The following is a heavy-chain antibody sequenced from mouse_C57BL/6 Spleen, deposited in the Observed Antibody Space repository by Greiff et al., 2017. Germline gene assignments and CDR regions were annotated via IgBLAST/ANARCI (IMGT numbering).Heavy chain of an antibody. J-gene: IGHJ1*03. Sequence: VKLQESGPGLVQPSQSLSITCTVSGFSLTSYGVHWVRQSPGKGLEWLGVIWSGGSTDYNAAFISRLGISKDNSKSQVFFKMNSLQADDTAIYYCGRGWYGGYFDGWGTGTTVTVSS. CDR2: IWSGGST. CDR3: GRGWYGGYFDG. CDR1: GFSLTSYG. V-gene: IGHV2-2*01. D-gene: IGHD2-1*01.